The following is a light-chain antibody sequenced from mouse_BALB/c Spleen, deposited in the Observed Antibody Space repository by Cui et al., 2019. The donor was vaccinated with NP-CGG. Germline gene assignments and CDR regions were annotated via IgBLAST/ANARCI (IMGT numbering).Light chain of an antibody. V-gene: IGLV1*01. Sequence: QAVVTQESASTTSPGETVTLTCHSSTGAVTTSNYANWVQEKPDHLFTGLIGGTNNRAPGVPARFSGSLIGDKAALTITGAQTDDEAIYFCALWYSNHWVFGGGTKLTVL. CDR1: TGAVTTSNY. CDR3: ALWYSNHWV. J-gene: IGLJ1*01. CDR2: GTN.